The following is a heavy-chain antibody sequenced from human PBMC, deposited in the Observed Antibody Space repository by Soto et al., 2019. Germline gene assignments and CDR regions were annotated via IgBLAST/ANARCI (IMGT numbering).Heavy chain of an antibody. CDR2: IYPGDCDN. CDR3: PRQIRQYDSWSTKYYYYGLDV. J-gene: IGHJ6*02. CDR1: EYSFSTYW. D-gene: IGHD3-3*01. V-gene: IGHV5-51*01. Sequence: ESLKMSCKGCEYSFSTYWIAWVRQMPGKGVEWMGIIYPGDCDNRYSPSFQGQVTISADKSSSTAHLQCSSFTASDTAMYYCPRQIRQYDSWSTKYYYYGLDVWGQGTTVTVSS.